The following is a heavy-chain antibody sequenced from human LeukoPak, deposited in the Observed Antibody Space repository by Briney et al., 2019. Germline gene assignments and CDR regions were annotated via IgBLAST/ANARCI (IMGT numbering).Heavy chain of an antibody. D-gene: IGHD6-25*01. CDR3: ARHGPPSSGWTPYFDY. V-gene: IGHV4-59*08. CDR2: IYYSGST. Sequence: SETLSLTCTVSGGSISSYYWSWIRQPPGKGLEWIGYIYYSGSTNYNPSLKSRVTISVDTSKNQFSLKLSSVTAADTAVYYCARHGPPSSGWTPYFDYWGQGTLVTVSS. J-gene: IGHJ4*02. CDR1: GGSISSYY.